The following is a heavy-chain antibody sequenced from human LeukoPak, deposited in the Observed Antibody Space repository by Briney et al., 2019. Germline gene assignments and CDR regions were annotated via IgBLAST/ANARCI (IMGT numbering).Heavy chain of an antibody. CDR2: TFYRSKWNA. J-gene: IGHJ4*02. CDR3: VTYYFDSSGPKKNY. Sequence: SQTLSFTCTISGDSVSSNSVTWNWLRQSPSRGLEWLGRTFYRSKWNADYAPSVQSRITINPDSSRNQFSLQLHSVIAADTAVYYCVTYYFDSSGPKKNYWGQGTLVTVSS. CDR1: GDSVSSNSVT. V-gene: IGHV6-1*01. D-gene: IGHD3-22*01.